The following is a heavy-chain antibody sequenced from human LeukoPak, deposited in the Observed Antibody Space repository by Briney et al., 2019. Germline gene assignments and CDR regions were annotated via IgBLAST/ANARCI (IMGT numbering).Heavy chain of an antibody. V-gene: IGHV4-31*03. J-gene: IGHJ6*02. Sequence: PSETLSLTCTVSGGSISSGGYYWSWIRQHPGKGLEWIGYIYYSGSTYYNPSLKSRVTISVDTSKNQFSLKLSSVTAADTAVYYCARSMTTRNYYYGMDVWGQGTTVTVSS. D-gene: IGHD4-17*01. CDR3: ARSMTTRNYYYGMDV. CDR2: IYYSGST. CDR1: GGSISSGGYY.